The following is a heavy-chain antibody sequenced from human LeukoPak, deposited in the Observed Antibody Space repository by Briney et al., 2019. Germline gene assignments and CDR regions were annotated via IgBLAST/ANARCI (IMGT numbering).Heavy chain of an antibody. J-gene: IGHJ3*02. D-gene: IGHD3-10*01. CDR2: IIPILGIA. CDR1: GGTFSSYA. V-gene: IGHV1-69*04. Sequence: SVKVSCKASGGTFSSYAISWVRQAPGQGLEWMGRIIPILGIANYAQKLQGRVTITADKSTSTAYMELSSLRSEDTAVYYCAREKDITMVRGVIPHDAFDIWGQGTMVTVSS. CDR3: AREKDITMVRGVIPHDAFDI.